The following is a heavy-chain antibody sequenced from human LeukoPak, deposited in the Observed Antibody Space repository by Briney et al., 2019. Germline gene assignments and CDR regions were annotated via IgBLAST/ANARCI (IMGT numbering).Heavy chain of an antibody. D-gene: IGHD6-13*01. V-gene: IGHV1-8*03. CDR3: ARGLEALPYSSSWDGRGVPYYYYYYMDV. CDR1: GYTFTSYD. Sequence: ASVKVSCKASGYTFTSYDINWVRQATGQGLEWMGWMNPNSGNTGYAQKFQGRVTITRNTSISTAYMELSSLRSEDTAVYYCARGLEALPYSSSWDGRGVPYYYYYYMDVWGKGTTVTVSS. CDR2: MNPNSGNT. J-gene: IGHJ6*03.